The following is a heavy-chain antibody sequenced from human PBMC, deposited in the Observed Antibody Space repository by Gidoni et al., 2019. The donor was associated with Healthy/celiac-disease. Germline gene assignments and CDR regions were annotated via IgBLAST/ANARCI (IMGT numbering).Heavy chain of an antibody. V-gene: IGHV4-34*01. J-gene: IGHJ6*02. D-gene: IGHD3-10*01. CDR1: GGSFSGYY. CDR2: INHSGST. CDR3: ARPYGSGSYYTYYGMDV. Sequence: QVQLQQWGAGLLKPSETLSLTCAVYGGSFSGYYWSWSRQPPGKGLEWIGEINHSGSTNYNPSLKSRVTISVDTSKNQFSLKLSSVTAADTAVYYCARPYGSGSYYTYYGMDVWGQGTTVTVSS.